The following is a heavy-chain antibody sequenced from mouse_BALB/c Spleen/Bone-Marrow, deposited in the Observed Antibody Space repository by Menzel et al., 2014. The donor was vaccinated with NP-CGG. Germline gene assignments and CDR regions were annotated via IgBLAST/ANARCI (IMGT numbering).Heavy chain of an antibody. CDR2: INPTTSYT. V-gene: IGHV1-7*01. CDR3: ANGNSFAY. Sequence: VQLQESGAELAKPGASVKMSCKASGYTFTTFWMHWVKQRPGQGLEWIGYINPTTSYTEYSQKFKDKATSTANKSSSTAYMQLSSLTSEDSAVYYCANGNSFAYWGQGTLVTVSA. J-gene: IGHJ3*01. D-gene: IGHD2-1*01. CDR1: GYTFTTFW.